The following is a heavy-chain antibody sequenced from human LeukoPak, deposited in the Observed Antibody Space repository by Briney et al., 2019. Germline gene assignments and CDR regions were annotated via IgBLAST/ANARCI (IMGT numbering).Heavy chain of an antibody. V-gene: IGHV3-30-3*01. CDR1: GFTFSSYA. J-gene: IGHJ4*02. CDR2: ISYDGSNK. CDR3: ARGDDMGVRGVIAFDY. Sequence: PGGSLRLSCAASGFTFSSYAMHWVRQAPGKGLEWVAVISYDGSNKNYADSVKGRFTISRDNSRNTVYLQMNSLRAEDMAVYYCARGDDMGVRGVIAFDYWGQGTLVTVSS. D-gene: IGHD3-10*01.